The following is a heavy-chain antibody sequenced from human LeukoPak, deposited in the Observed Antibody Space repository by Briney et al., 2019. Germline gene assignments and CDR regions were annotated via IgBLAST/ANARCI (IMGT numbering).Heavy chain of an antibody. V-gene: IGHV3-15*01. CDR3: SSGMYVTDYY. CDR2: IRGETGGGIE. CDR1: GAIFNNAW. D-gene: IGHD4/OR15-4a*01. Sequence: GASLRLSCTAYGAIFNNAWTTCVRQNPGEGMEWVGRIRGETGGGIEDYSTVVKDRFTISRDYSKNPVYLQMNNIKAEYTAVNDCSSGMYVTDYYWGRGARVAVSS. J-gene: IGHJ4*02.